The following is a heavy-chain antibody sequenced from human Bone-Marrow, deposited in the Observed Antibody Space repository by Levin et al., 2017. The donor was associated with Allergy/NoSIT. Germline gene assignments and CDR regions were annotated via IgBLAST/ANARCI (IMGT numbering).Heavy chain of an antibody. Sequence: SGPTLVKPTQTLTLTCTFSGFSLNTTGMCVGWIRQPPGKALEWLALIDWDGDKEYSTSLKSRLTLSKDTSKNQVVLTMTNVGPVDTATYFCARIAPSDRGYFDYWGQGTLVTVSS. D-gene: IGHD1-14*01. CDR3: ARIAPSDRGYFDY. J-gene: IGHJ4*02. V-gene: IGHV2-70*01. CDR2: IDWDGDK. CDR1: GFSLNTTGMC.